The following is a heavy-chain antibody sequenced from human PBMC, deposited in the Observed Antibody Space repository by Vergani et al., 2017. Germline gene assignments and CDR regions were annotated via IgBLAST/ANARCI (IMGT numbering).Heavy chain of an antibody. CDR1: GGTFSSYT. J-gene: IGHJ3*02. CDR2: IIPILGIA. V-gene: IGHV1-69*02. CDR3: ARASGSYSKNAFDI. D-gene: IGHD1-26*01. Sequence: QVQLVQSGAEVKKPGSSVKVSCKASGGTFSSYTISLVRQAPGQGLEWMGRIIPILGIANYAQKFQGRVTITADKSTSTAYMELSSLRSEDTAVYYCARASGSYSKNAFDIWGQGTMVTVSS.